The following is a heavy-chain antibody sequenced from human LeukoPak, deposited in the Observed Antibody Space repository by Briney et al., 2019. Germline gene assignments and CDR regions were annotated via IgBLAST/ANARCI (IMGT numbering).Heavy chain of an antibody. D-gene: IGHD2-15*01. CDR2: IYSGGSA. J-gene: IGHJ4*02. V-gene: IGHV3-66*01. Sequence: GGSLRLSCVASGFTVSSNYMSWVRQAPGKGLEWVSVIYSGGSAYYADSVKGRFTISRDNSKNTLYLQMNSLRAEDTAVYYCARRDGYCSGGSCYSRYYFDYWGQGTLVTVSS. CDR3: ARRDGYCSGGSCYSRYYFDY. CDR1: GFTVSSNY.